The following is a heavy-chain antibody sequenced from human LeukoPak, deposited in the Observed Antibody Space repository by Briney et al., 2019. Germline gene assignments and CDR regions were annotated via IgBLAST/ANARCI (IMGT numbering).Heavy chain of an antibody. J-gene: IGHJ3*02. D-gene: IGHD6-13*01. CDR1: GYSFTSYW. V-gene: IGHV5-51*01. CDR3: ARPRYSSSWYWDAFDI. CDR2: IYPGDSDT. Sequence: GESLKISCKGSGYSFTSYWIGWVRQMPGKGLEWMGIIYPGDSDTRYSPSFQGQVTISADKSISTAYLQWSSLKASDTAMYHCARPRYSSSWYWDAFDIWGQGTMVTVSS.